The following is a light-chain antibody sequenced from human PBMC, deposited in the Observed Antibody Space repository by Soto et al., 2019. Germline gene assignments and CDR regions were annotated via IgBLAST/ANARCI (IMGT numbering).Light chain of an antibody. V-gene: IGLV2-14*01. CDR1: GSDVGGYNY. J-gene: IGLJ2*01. Sequence: QSALTQPASVSGCPGQSITISCTGTGSDVGGYNYVSWYQQHPGKAPKVMIYDVSNRPSGVSNRFSGSKSGNTASLTISGLQAEDEADYCCSSYTSASTPLVFGGGTKLTVL. CDR2: DVS. CDR3: SSYTSASTPLV.